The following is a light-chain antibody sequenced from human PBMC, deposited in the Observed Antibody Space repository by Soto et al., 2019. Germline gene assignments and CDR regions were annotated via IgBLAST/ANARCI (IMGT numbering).Light chain of an antibody. Sequence: QSVLTQPASVSGSPGQSITISCTGTSSDVGGYNYVSWYQQYPGKAPKLMIYEVNNRPSWVSNRFSGSKSGNTASLTISGLQAEDEADYYCCSYTSSSINWVFGGGTKLTVL. CDR2: EVN. J-gene: IGLJ3*02. CDR3: CSYTSSSINWV. CDR1: SSDVGGYNY. V-gene: IGLV2-14*01.